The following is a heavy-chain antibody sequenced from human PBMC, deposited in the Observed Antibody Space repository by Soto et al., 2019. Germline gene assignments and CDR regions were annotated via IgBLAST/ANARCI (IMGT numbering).Heavy chain of an antibody. CDR3: AKASKYGSNYPGDY. D-gene: IGHD2-2*01. Sequence: PGGSLRLSCAASGFTFSSYAMSWVRQAPGKGLEWVSSISGSGGGTYYADSVKGRFTISRDNSKNTLYLQMNSLRAEDTAVYYCAKASKYGSNYPGDYRGHGTLVTLPS. V-gene: IGHV3-23*01. J-gene: IGHJ4*01. CDR2: ISGSGGGT. CDR1: GFTFSSYA.